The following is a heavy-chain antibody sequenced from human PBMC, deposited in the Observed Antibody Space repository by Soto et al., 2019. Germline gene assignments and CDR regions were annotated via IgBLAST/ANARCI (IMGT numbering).Heavy chain of an antibody. Sequence: LRLSCAASGFTFSSYGMHWVRQAPGKGLEWVAVIWYDGSNKYYADSVKGRFTISRDNSKNTLYLQMNSLRAEDTAVYYCARDLNWFDPWGQGTLVTVSS. V-gene: IGHV3-33*01. CDR2: IWYDGSNK. CDR1: GFTFSSYG. CDR3: ARDLNWFDP. J-gene: IGHJ5*02.